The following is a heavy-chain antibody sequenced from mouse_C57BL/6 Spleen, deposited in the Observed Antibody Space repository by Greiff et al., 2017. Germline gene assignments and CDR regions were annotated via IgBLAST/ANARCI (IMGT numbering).Heavy chain of an antibody. CDR2: INPNNGGT. D-gene: IGHD2-4*01. V-gene: IGHV1-18*01. J-gene: IGHJ3*01. Sequence: VQLKESGPELVKPGASVKIPCKASGYTFTDYNMDWVKQSHGKSLEWIGDINPNNGGTIYNQKFKGKATLTVDKSSSTAYMELRSLTSEDTAGYYCARSRGVYDYDGAWFAYWCQGTLVTVSA. CDR1: GYTFTDYN. CDR3: ARSRGVYDYDGAWFAY.